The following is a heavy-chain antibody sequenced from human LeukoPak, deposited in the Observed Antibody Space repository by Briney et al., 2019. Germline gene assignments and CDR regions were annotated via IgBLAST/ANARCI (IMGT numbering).Heavy chain of an antibody. Sequence: SQTLPLTCAISGDSVSNTSAACNWIRQSPSRGLEWLGRTYYRSKWYSDYAVSVRGRITVSPDTSTNQFSLQLSSVTPEDTAVYYRVAYTSSWFLDSWGLVTLVTVSS. J-gene: IGHJ4*02. V-gene: IGHV6-1*01. D-gene: IGHD6-13*01. CDR1: GDSVSNTSAA. CDR2: TYYRSKWYS. CDR3: VAYTSSWFLDS.